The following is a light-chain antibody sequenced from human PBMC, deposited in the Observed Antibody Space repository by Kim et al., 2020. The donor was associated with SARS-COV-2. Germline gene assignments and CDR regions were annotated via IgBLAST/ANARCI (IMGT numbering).Light chain of an antibody. CDR1: QDITDY. Sequence: DIQMTQSPSSLSASVGDRVTITCQASQDITDYLNWYQQKPGKATKLLIYDASYLETGVPSSVSGSGSATDFTFTISSLQPEYSAKYYCQQYDNLITFGQGTRLEIK. V-gene: IGKV1-33*01. J-gene: IGKJ5*01. CDR3: QQYDNLIT. CDR2: DAS.